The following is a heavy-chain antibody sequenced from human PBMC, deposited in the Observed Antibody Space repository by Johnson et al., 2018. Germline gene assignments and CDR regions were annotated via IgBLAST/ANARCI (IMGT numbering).Heavy chain of an antibody. CDR2: FDPEKGYI. V-gene: IGHV1-24*01. J-gene: IGHJ3*02. D-gene: IGHD2/OR15-2a*01. CDR1: GYSLSDFA. Sequence: QVQLVESGAEVKKXGASVRVPCRVSGYSLSDFAMHWVRQAPGRGLQWMGAFDPEKGYIFNAQRFKGRVTMTEDTSTDTAYMELSSLSSEDTAVYYCATAFLTPEAFDIWGQGTMVTVSS. CDR3: ATAFLTPEAFDI.